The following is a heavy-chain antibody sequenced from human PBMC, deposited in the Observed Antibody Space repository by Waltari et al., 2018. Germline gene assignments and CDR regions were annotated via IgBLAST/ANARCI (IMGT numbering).Heavy chain of an antibody. V-gene: IGHV3-74*01. D-gene: IGHD3-10*01. CDR3: AREDGEKGAFDI. CDR2: INSDGSST. J-gene: IGHJ3*02. CDR1: GFNFNSYW. Sequence: EVQLVESGGGLVLPGGSVRLSCAASGFNFNSYWMHWVRQAPGKELVWVSRINSDGSSTTYADSVKGRFSISRDNAKNTLYQQMNSLRAEDTAVYYCAREDGEKGAFDIWGQGTMVTVSP.